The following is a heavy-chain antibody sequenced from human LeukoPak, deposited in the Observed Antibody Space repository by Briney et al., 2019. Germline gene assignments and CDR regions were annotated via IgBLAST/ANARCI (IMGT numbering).Heavy chain of an antibody. Sequence: GESLRLSCAASGFTFSTYSMNWVRQAPGKGLEWVSSITSPVGRIYYADSLKGRTTISRDNARSTLYLQMNSLRAEDTAVYYCATDGRSSGWYGFDYWGQGILVSVSS. V-gene: IGHV3-21*01. CDR3: ATDGRSSGWYGFDY. D-gene: IGHD6-19*01. CDR1: GFTFSTYS. J-gene: IGHJ4*02. CDR2: ITSPVGRI.